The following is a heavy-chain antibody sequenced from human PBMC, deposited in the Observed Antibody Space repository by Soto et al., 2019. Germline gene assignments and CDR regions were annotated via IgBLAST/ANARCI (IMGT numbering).Heavy chain of an antibody. V-gene: IGHV3-23*01. CDR1: GFTFSSYA. CDR2: ISGSGGST. J-gene: IGHJ4*02. CDR3: AKDKFPGILTGYPDY. D-gene: IGHD3-9*01. Sequence: PGGSLRLSCAASGFTFSSYAMSWVRQAPGRGLEWVSAISGSGGSTYYADSVKGRFTISRDNSKNTLYLQMNSLRAEDTAVYYCAKDKFPGILTGYPDYWGQGTLVTVSS.